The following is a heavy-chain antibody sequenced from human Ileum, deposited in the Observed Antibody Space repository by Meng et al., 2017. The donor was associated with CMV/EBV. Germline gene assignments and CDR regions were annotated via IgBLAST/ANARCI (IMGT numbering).Heavy chain of an antibody. CDR2: INEDGSQK. V-gene: IGHV3-7*01. J-gene: IGHJ5*02. CDR3: AKQLTGSAAWWFDP. Sequence: GGSLRPSCAASGSTFKNHWMSWARQAPGKGLEWVANINEDGSQKYYADSLKGRFTISRDNAKNSLYLQVISLRAEDTALYYCAKQLTGSAAWWFDPWGQGTVVTVSS. D-gene: IGHD1-1*01. CDR1: GSTFKNHW.